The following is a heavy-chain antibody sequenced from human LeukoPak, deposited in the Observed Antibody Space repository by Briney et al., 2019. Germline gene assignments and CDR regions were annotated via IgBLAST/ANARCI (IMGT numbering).Heavy chain of an antibody. CDR3: ARAHGYSSSSDY. D-gene: IGHD6-6*01. Sequence: GSLRLSCAASGFTFSSYAMHWVRQAPGKGLEWVAVISCDGSNKYYADSVKGRFTISRDNSKNTLYLQMNSLRAEDTAVYYCARAHGYSSSSDYWGQGTLVTVSS. CDR2: ISCDGSNK. J-gene: IGHJ4*02. V-gene: IGHV3-30-3*01. CDR1: GFTFSSYA.